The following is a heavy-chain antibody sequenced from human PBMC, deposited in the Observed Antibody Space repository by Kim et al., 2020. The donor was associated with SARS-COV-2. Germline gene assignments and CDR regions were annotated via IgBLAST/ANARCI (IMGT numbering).Heavy chain of an antibody. V-gene: IGHV6-1*01. D-gene: IGHD5-12*01. J-gene: IGHJ4*02. CDR3: ARAVAPIWGDYFDY. Sequence: YAVPVKSRITIQPDTSKNQFSLHLNSVTPGDTAVYYCARAVAPIWGDYFDYWGQGTLVTVSS.